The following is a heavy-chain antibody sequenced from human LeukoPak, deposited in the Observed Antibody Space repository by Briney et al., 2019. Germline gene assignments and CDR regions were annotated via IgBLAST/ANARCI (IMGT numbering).Heavy chain of an antibody. D-gene: IGHD5-12*01. Sequence: PGRSLRLSCAASGFTFSSYAMHWVRQAPGKGLEWVAVISYDGSNKYYADSVRGRFTISRDNSKNTLYLQMNSLRAEDTAVYYCARGYSPTVFYGMDVWGQGTTVTVSS. CDR1: GFTFSSYA. CDR3: ARGYSPTVFYGMDV. V-gene: IGHV3-30-3*01. CDR2: ISYDGSNK. J-gene: IGHJ6*02.